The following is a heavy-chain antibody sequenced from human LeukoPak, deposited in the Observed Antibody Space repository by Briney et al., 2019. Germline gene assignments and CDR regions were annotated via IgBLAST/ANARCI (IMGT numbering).Heavy chain of an antibody. V-gene: IGHV4-34*01. CDR3: ARTTLGTPDPPDY. D-gene: IGHD4-23*01. J-gene: IGHJ4*02. CDR1: GGSFSGYY. Sequence: SETLSLTCAVYGGSFSGYYWSWIRQPPGKGLEWIGEINHSGSTNYNPSLKSRVTISVDTSKNQFSLKLSSVTAADTAVYYCARTTLGTPDPPDYWGQGTLVTVSS. CDR2: INHSGST.